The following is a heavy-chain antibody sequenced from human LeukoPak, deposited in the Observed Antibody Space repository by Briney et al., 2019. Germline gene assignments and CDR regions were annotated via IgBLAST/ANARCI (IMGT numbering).Heavy chain of an antibody. Sequence: SVKVSCKAAGYTFTSHGFIWLRQAPGQGLEWMGGIIPIFGTANYAQKFQGRVTITADESTSTAYMELSSLRSEDTAVYYCARDAPWSGYYTAFDYWGQGTLVTVSS. D-gene: IGHD3-3*01. V-gene: IGHV1-69*13. CDR2: IIPIFGTA. J-gene: IGHJ4*02. CDR1: GYTFTSHG. CDR3: ARDAPWSGYYTAFDY.